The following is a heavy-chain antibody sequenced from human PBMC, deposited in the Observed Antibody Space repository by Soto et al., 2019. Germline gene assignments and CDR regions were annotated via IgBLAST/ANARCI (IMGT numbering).Heavy chain of an antibody. CDR2: ISGSGGST. V-gene: IGHV3-23*01. J-gene: IGHJ5*02. Sequence: EVQLLESGGGLVQPGGSLRLSCAASGFTFSSYAMSWVRQAPGKGLEWVSAISGSGGSTYYADSVKGRFPISRDNSKNTLYLQMTSLRAEDTAVYYCAKGIAARPLNNWFDPWGQGTLVTVSS. CDR1: GFTFSSYA. D-gene: IGHD6-6*01. CDR3: AKGIAARPLNNWFDP.